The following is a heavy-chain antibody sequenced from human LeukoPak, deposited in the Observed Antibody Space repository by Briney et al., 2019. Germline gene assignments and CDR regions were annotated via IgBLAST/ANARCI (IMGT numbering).Heavy chain of an antibody. D-gene: IGHD6-19*01. J-gene: IGHJ4*02. V-gene: IGHV4-59*08. Sequence: SETLSLTCTVSGGSISSYYWSWIRQPPGKGLEWIGYIYYSGSTNYNPSLKSRVTISVDTSKNQFSLKLSSVTAADTAVYYCARHWGIAVAGTGVDYWGQGTLVTVSS. CDR3: ARHWGIAVAGTGVDY. CDR2: IYYSGST. CDR1: GGSISSYY.